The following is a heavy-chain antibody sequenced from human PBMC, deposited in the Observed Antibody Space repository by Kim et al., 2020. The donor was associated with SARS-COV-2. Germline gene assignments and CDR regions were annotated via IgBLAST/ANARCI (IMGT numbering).Heavy chain of an antibody. CDR3: AIVGTNYYGSGSGNWFDP. CDR2: IYYSGST. J-gene: IGHJ5*02. D-gene: IGHD3-10*01. Sequence: SETLSLTCTVSGGSISSYYWSWIRQPPGKGLEWIGYIYYSGSTNYNPSLKSRVTISVDTSKNQFSLKLSSVTAADTAVYYCAIVGTNYYGSGSGNWFDP. V-gene: IGHV4-59*01. CDR1: GGSISSYY.